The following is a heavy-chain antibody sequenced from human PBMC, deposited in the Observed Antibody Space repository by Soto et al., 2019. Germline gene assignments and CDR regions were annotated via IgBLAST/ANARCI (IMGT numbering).Heavy chain of an antibody. CDR2: ISSSGSTI. D-gene: IGHD3-3*01. J-gene: IGHJ6*02. Sequence: GGSLRLSCAASGFTFSDYYMSWIRQAPGKGLEWVSYISSSGSTIYYADSVKGRFTISRDNAKNSLYLQMNSLRAEDTAVYYCARDRARSNTIFGVVPHYYYGMDVWGQGTTVTVSS. CDR3: ARDRARSNTIFGVVPHYYYGMDV. CDR1: GFTFSDYY. V-gene: IGHV3-11*01.